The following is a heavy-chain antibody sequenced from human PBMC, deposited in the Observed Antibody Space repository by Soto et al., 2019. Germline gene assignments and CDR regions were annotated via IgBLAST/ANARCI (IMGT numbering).Heavy chain of an antibody. V-gene: IGHV4-59*01. CDR2: IYYSGST. CDR3: ARERRDGYKHYFDY. D-gene: IGHD5-12*01. CDR1: GGSISSYY. Sequence: QVQLQESGPGLVKPSETLSLMCTVSGGSISSYYWSWIRQPPGKGLEWIGYIYYSGSTNYNPSLSSRVTIAVDTSKHQYSLKLSSVTAADTAVYYCARERRDGYKHYFDYWGQGTLVTVPS. J-gene: IGHJ4*02.